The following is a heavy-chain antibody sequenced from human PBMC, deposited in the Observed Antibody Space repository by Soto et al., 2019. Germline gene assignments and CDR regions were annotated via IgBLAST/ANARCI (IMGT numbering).Heavy chain of an antibody. Sequence: ASLKVSGKASGYTFTGYYMHWVRQAPVQGLDWMRLLNPNRNGKNSAQQLQGWVTMTRDTSISTAYRELSRLRLDDTAMYYCARCERGTHIVAVAPHGMALWVQGTTVKVSS. CDR3: ARCERGTHIVAVAPHGMAL. CDR1: GYTFTGYY. J-gene: IGHJ6*02. V-gene: IGHV1-2*04. CDR2: LNPNRNGK. D-gene: IGHD2-21*01.